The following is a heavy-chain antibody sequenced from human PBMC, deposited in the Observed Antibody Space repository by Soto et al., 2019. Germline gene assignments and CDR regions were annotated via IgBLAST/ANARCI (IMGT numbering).Heavy chain of an antibody. J-gene: IGHJ3*02. Sequence: SETLSLTCAVYGGSFSGYYWSWIRQPPGKGLEWIGEINHSGSTNYNPSLKSRVTISVDTSKNQFSLKLSSVTAADTAVYYCARGLPKSGYVRGAFDIWGQGTMVTVSS. CDR3: ARGLPKSGYVRGAFDI. D-gene: IGHD5-12*01. CDR2: INHSGST. CDR1: GGSFSGYY. V-gene: IGHV4-34*01.